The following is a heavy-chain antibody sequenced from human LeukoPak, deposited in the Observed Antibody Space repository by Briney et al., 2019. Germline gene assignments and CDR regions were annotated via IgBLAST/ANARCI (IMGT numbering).Heavy chain of an antibody. Sequence: PGGPLRLSCAASGFTVSSNYMSWVRQAPGKGLEWVSVIYSGGSTYYADSVKGRFTISRDNSKNTLYLQMNSLRAEDTAVYYCARDTDSGSYLGAFDIWGQGTMVTVSS. CDR2: IYSGGST. J-gene: IGHJ3*02. CDR1: GFTVSSNY. CDR3: ARDTDSGSYLGAFDI. D-gene: IGHD1-26*01. V-gene: IGHV3-53*01.